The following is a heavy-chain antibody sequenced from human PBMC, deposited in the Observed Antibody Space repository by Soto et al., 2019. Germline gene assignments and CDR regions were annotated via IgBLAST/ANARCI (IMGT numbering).Heavy chain of an antibody. CDR1: GFTFSSYA. D-gene: IGHD3-10*01. CDR3: AKGDGYYYGSGSYNYYYGMDV. Sequence: GGSLRLSCAASGFTFSSYAMSWVRQAPGKGLEWVSAISGSGGSTYYADSVKGRFTISRANSKNTLYLQMNSLRAEDTAVYYCAKGDGYYYGSGSYNYYYGMDVWGQGPTVTVSS. J-gene: IGHJ6*02. V-gene: IGHV3-23*01. CDR2: ISGSGGST.